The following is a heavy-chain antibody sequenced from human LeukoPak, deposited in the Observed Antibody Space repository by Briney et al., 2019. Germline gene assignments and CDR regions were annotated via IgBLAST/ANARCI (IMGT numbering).Heavy chain of an antibody. Sequence: PGGSLRLSCAASGFTFSNAWMSWVRQAPGKGLEWVGRIKSKTDGGTTDYAAPVKGRFTISRDDSKNTLYLQMNSLRAEDTAVYYCARVKSRGIAAAGPFQHWGQGTLVTVSS. CDR1: GFTFSNAW. J-gene: IGHJ1*01. V-gene: IGHV3-15*01. CDR3: ARVKSRGIAAAGPFQH. CDR2: IKSKTDGGTT. D-gene: IGHD6-13*01.